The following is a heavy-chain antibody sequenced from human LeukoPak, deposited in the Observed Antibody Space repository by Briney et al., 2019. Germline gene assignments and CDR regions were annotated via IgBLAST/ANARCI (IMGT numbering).Heavy chain of an antibody. V-gene: IGHV1-69*01. J-gene: IGHJ4*02. CDR1: GGTFSSYA. Sequence: ASVNVSCKASGGTFSSYAISWVRQAPGQGLEWMGGIIPIFATANYAQKFQGRVTITADESTSTAYMELSSLRSEDTAVYYCARGPITTRPHFDYWGQGTLVTVSS. CDR3: ARGPITTRPHFDY. D-gene: IGHD3-22*01. CDR2: IIPIFATA.